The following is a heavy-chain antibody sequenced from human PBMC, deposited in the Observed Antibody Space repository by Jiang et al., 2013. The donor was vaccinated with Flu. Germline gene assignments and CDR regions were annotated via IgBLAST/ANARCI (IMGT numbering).Heavy chain of an antibody. V-gene: IGHV3-30*02. D-gene: IGHD3-9*01. CDR2: LWHDGSNK. CDR1: GFTFHYYA. CDR3: ATLRGSTYDTYLLDF. J-gene: IGHJ4*02. Sequence: VQLVESGGGVVQPGGSLRLSCAASGFTFHYYAMHWVRQAPGKGLEWVASLWHDGSNKNYVDSVKGRFTVSRDNSKNTLYLHMNSLRAEDTAVYYCATLRGSTYDTYLLDFWGQGTLVTVSP.